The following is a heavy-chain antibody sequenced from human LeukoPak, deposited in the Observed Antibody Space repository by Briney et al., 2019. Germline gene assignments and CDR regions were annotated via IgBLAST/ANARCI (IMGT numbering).Heavy chain of an antibody. J-gene: IGHJ4*02. CDR3: ARGAYGDK. V-gene: IGHV1-18*01. Sequence: ASVKVSCEASGYTLTSYGINWMRQAPGQGLEWMGWISTQSGNTNYAQKVQSRLTLTTDRSTNTAYMELRSLRSDDTAVYYCARGAYGDKWGQGTMVTVSP. D-gene: IGHD4-17*01. CDR1: GYTLTSYG. CDR2: ISTQSGNT.